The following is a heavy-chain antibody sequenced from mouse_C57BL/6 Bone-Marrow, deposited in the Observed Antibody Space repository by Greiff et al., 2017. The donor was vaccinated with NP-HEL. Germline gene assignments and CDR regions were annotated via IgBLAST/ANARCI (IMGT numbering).Heavy chain of an antibody. CDR3: AREGEVYYGSSVRPAWFAY. Sequence: VQLQQPGAELVKPGASVKMSCKASGYTFTSYWITWVKQRPGQGLEWIGDIYPGSGSTNYNEKFKSKATLTVDTSSSTAYMQLSSLTSEDSAVYYCAREGEVYYGSSVRPAWFAYWGQGTLVTVSA. J-gene: IGHJ3*01. CDR1: GYTFTSYW. D-gene: IGHD1-1*01. V-gene: IGHV1-55*01. CDR2: IYPGSGST.